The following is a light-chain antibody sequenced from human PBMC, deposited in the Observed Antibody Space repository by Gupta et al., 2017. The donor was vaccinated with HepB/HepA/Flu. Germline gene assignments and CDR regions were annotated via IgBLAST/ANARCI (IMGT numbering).Light chain of an antibody. V-gene: IGKV3-11*01. Sequence: DIVLTQSPATLSLSPGERATLYCRASQNSLRFLAWYQKKPDQAPRLLIYDASNRAPGVPARFSGSGSGTDCTLKISRIEADDVAVYYCTQRRQGPRTFGEGTKVEIK. J-gene: IGKJ1*01. CDR3: TQRRQGPRT. CDR2: DAS. CDR1: QNSLRF.